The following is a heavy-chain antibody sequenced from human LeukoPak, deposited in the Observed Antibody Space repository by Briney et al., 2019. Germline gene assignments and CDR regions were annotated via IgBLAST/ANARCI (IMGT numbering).Heavy chain of an antibody. D-gene: IGHD5-24*01. CDR3: ARDRGKRWLHYDAFDI. CDR1: GFTFSNYA. Sequence: GGSLRLSCAASGFTFSNYAMSWVRQAPGKGLEWVSAISDSGGSTYYTDSVKGRFTISRDNSKNTLYLQMNSLRAEDTAVYYCARDRGKRWLHYDAFDIWGQGTMVTVSS. J-gene: IGHJ3*02. CDR2: ISDSGGST. V-gene: IGHV3-23*01.